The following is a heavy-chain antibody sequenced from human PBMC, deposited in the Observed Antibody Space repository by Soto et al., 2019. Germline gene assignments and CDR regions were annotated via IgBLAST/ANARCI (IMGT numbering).Heavy chain of an antibody. CDR1: GGTFSTYT. Sequence: QVQLVQSGAEVKKPGSSVNVSCKASGGTFSTYTITWVRQAPGQGLEWMGRIIPIIGIINYAQKFQGRVTISAHKFTGTAYVELTGLRSDDTAVYYCAGDPDSHYNDSHASSYPWGQGTLVTVSS. D-gene: IGHD4-4*01. V-gene: IGHV1-69*08. J-gene: IGHJ5*02. CDR2: IIPIIGII. CDR3: AGDPDSHYNDSHASSYP.